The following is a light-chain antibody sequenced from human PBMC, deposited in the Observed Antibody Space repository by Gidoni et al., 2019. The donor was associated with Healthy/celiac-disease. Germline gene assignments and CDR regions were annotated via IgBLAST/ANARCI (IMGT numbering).Light chain of an antibody. CDR2: KAS. CDR3: QQYNSYPLT. Sequence: DIQMTQSPSTLSASVGDSVTITCRASQSLSSWLAWYQQKPGKAPKLLIYKASSLESGVPSRFSGSGSGTEFTLTISSLQPDDFATYYCQQYNSYPLTFXGXTKVEIK. J-gene: IGKJ4*01. CDR1: QSLSSW. V-gene: IGKV1-5*03.